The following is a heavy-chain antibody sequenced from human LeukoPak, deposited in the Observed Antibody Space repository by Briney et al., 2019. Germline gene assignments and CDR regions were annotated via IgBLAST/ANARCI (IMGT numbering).Heavy chain of an antibody. Sequence: SVKVSCKASGGTFLSYAINWVRQAPGQGLEWMGGIIPIFGKATYAQNFQGRLTITADESTSTAYMELSSLRSEDTAMFYCARSPTTVTTLDYWGQGTLVTVFS. D-gene: IGHD4-11*01. CDR2: IIPIFGKA. J-gene: IGHJ4*02. V-gene: IGHV1-69*13. CDR1: GGTFLSYA. CDR3: ARSPTTVTTLDY.